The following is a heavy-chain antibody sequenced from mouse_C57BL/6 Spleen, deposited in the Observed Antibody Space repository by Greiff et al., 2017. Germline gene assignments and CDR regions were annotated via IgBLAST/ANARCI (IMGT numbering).Heavy chain of an antibody. CDR3: TGKDWDGFAY. D-gene: IGHD4-1*01. Sequence: EVKLVESGGGLVQPGGSMKLSCVASGFTFSNYWMNWVRQSPEKGLEWVAQIRLKSDNYATHYAESVKGRFTISRDDSKSSVYLQMNNLRAEDTGIYYCTGKDWDGFAYWGQGTLVTVSA. J-gene: IGHJ3*01. CDR2: IRLKSDNYAT. V-gene: IGHV6-3*01. CDR1: GFTFSNYW.